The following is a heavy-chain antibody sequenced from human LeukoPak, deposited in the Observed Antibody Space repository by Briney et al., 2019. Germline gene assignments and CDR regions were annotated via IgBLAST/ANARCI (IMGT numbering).Heavy chain of an antibody. CDR3: ARVGGDRSYYYMDV. V-gene: IGHV1-2*06. CDR2: INPNSGGT. CDR1: GYTFTGYY. J-gene: IGHJ6*03. D-gene: IGHD2-21*01. Sequence: ASVKVSCKASGYTFTGYYMHWVRQAPGQGLEWMGRINPNSGGTNYAQEFQGRVTMTRDTSISTAYMELSRLRSDDTAVYYCARVGGDRSYYYMDVWGKGTTVTVSS.